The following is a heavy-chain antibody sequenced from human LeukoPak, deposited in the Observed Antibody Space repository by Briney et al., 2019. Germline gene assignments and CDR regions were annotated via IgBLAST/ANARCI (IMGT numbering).Heavy chain of an antibody. V-gene: IGHV4-31*03. CDR3: ARGRSVSPPPVVWFDP. J-gene: IGHJ5*02. CDR1: GGSISSGGYY. CDR2: IYYSGST. Sequence: SETLSLTCTVSGGSISSGGYYWSWIRQHPGKGLEWIGYIYYSGSTYYNPSLKSRVTISVDTSKNQFSLKLSSVTAADTAVYYCARGRSVSPPPVVWFDPWGQGTLVTVSS.